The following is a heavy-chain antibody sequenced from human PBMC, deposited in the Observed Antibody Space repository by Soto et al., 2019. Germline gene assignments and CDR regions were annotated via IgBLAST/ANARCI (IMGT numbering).Heavy chain of an antibody. CDR1: VFTFSSFG. Sequence: GSLRLSCAAPVFTFSSFGMHWVRQAPGKGLEWVSLIWYDGSKKSYGDSVRGRFTISRDNSRNTVYLQMNSLRADDTAVYYCARDASYYSLWSGYYPSRNGMDVWGQGTTVTVSS. CDR3: ARDASYYSLWSGYYPSRNGMDV. D-gene: IGHD3-3*01. J-gene: IGHJ6*02. V-gene: IGHV3-33*01. CDR2: IWYDGSKK.